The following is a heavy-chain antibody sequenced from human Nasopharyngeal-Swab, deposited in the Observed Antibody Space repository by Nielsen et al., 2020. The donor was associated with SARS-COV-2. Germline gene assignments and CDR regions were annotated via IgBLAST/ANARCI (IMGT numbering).Heavy chain of an antibody. Sequence: TVSCQGSVYSFTSYWIGWVRQMPGKGLAWMGIIYPGDSDTRYSPSFQGQVTISADKSIGTAYLQWSSLKASDTAMYYCARHGSGPYYYGMDVWGQGTTVTVSS. V-gene: IGHV5-51*01. CDR3: ARHGSGPYYYGMDV. D-gene: IGHD3-3*01. CDR2: IYPGDSDT. CDR1: VYSFTSYW. J-gene: IGHJ6*02.